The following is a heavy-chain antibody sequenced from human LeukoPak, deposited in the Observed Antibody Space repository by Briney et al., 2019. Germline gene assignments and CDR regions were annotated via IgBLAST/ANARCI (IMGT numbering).Heavy chain of an antibody. V-gene: IGHV4-59*01. Sequence: PSETLSLTCTVSGGSISSYYWSWIRQPPGKGLEWIGYIYYSGSTNYNPSLKSRVTISVDTSKNQFSLKLSSVTAADTAVYYCARDRWFKGDSSSLVDYWGQGTLVTVSS. CDR2: IYYSGST. CDR1: GGSISSYY. D-gene: IGHD6-13*01. J-gene: IGHJ4*02. CDR3: ARDRWFKGDSSSLVDY.